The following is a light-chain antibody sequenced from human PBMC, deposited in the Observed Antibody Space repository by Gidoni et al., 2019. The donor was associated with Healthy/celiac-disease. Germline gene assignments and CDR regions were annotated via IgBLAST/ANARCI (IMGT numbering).Light chain of an antibody. V-gene: IGKV1-39*01. J-gene: IGKJ4*01. CDR1: QSISSY. CDR2: AAS. CDR3: QQSYSTLLT. Sequence: DIQMTQSPSSLSASVGDRVTITCRASQSISSYLNWYQQKPGKAPKLLIYAASNLQSGVPSRFSGSGSGTDFTLTISILQPEDFATYYCQQSYSTLLTFGGGTKVEIK.